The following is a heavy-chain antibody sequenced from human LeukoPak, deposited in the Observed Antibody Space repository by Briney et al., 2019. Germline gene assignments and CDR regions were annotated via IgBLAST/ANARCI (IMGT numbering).Heavy chain of an antibody. V-gene: IGHV4-38-2*01. CDR3: ARKYGSNAGYFDY. CDR1: GYSISTGYY. CDR2: SYHSGTP. D-gene: IGHD4-23*01. J-gene: IGHJ4*02. Sequence: SETLSLTCAVSGYSISTGYYWGWVRQPPGKGLEWIGNSYHSGTPYYNPSLKSRVSISVDTSKNQFSLKLRSVTAADTAVYYCARKYGSNAGYFDYWGQGALVTVSS.